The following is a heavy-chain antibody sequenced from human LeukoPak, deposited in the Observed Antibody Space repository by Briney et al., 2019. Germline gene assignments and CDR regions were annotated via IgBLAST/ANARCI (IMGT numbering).Heavy chain of an antibody. CDR2: ISYDGSNK. V-gene: IGHV3-30*18. CDR3: AKDLLLLWFGGNYYYYYGMDV. CDR1: GFTFSSYG. Sequence: PGRSLRLSCAASGFTFSSYGMHWVRQAPGKGLEWVAVISYDGSNKYYADSVKGRFTISRDNSKNTLYLQMNSLRAEDTAAYYCAKDLLLLWFGGNYYYYYGMDVWGKGTTVTVSS. J-gene: IGHJ6*04. D-gene: IGHD3-10*01.